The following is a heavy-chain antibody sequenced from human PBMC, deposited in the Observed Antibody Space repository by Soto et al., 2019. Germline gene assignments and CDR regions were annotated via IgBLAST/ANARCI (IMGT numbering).Heavy chain of an antibody. Sequence: ASVKVSCKASGGTFSSYAISWMRQAPGQGLEWMGGIIPIFGTANYAQKFQGRVTITADESTSTAYMELSSLRSEDTAVYYCASSITMVRGVIRYYYGMDVWGQGTTVTVSS. CDR3: ASSITMVRGVIRYYYGMDV. V-gene: IGHV1-69*13. CDR1: GGTFSSYA. CDR2: IIPIFGTA. D-gene: IGHD3-10*01. J-gene: IGHJ6*02.